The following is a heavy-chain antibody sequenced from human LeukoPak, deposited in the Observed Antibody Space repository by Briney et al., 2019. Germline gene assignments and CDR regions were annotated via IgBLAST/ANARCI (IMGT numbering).Heavy chain of an antibody. D-gene: IGHD2-15*01. V-gene: IGHV3-21*01. J-gene: IGHJ4*02. CDR3: ARTYCSGGSCYSDY. CDR2: ISSSSSYI. Sequence: PGGSLRLSCAASGFTFSSYSMNWVRQAPGRGLEWVSSISSSSSYIYYADSVKGRFTISRDNAKNPLYLQMNSLRAEDTAVYYCARTYCSGGSCYSDYWGQGTLVTVSS. CDR1: GFTFSSYS.